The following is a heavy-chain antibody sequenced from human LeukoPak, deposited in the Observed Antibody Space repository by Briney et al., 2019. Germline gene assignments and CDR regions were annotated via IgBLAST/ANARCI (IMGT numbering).Heavy chain of an antibody. V-gene: IGHV3-7*01. D-gene: IGHD6-19*01. Sequence: PGGSLRLSCAASGFTFSTYWMSWVRQVPGKGLEWVANIKQDGSERNYVDSVKGRFTISRDNAKNSLYLQMNSLRVEDTAVYYCARDKVAGSMAGSNFDYWGQGTLVTVSS. CDR3: ARDKVAGSMAGSNFDY. CDR2: IKQDGSER. CDR1: GFTFSTYW. J-gene: IGHJ4*02.